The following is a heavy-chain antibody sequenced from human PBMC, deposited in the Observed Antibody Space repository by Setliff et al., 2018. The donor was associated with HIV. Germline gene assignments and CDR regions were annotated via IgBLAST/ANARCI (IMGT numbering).Heavy chain of an antibody. Sequence: ASVKVSCKVSGYTFTRYGITWVRQALGQGLEWVGWFNPFSGGTNYAQKFQGRVTMTRDTSITTVYMELRTLTSDDTAVFYCARDGYCRTTSCHIDYWGQGTLVTVSS. CDR3: ARDGYCRTTSCHIDY. J-gene: IGHJ4*02. CDR1: GYTFTRYG. D-gene: IGHD2-2*02. CDR2: FNPFSGGT. V-gene: IGHV1-2*02.